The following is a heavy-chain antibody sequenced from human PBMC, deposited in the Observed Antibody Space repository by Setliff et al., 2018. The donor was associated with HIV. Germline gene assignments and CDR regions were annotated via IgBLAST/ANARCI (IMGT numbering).Heavy chain of an antibody. CDR3: ARNSYFFDS. J-gene: IGHJ4*02. CDR2: INGDGSST. V-gene: IGHV3-74*01. D-gene: IGHD2-15*01. Sequence: PGGSLRLSCAASAFTFSNAWMHWVRQAPGKGLVWVSRINGDGSSTLYADSVKGRFTISRDNAKNTLYLQMNSLRAEDTAVYYCARNSYFFDSWGQGALVTVSS. CDR1: AFTFSNAW.